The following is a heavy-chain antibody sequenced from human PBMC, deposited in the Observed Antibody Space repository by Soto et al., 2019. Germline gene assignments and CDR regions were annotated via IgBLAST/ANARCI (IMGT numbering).Heavy chain of an antibody. V-gene: IGHV4-34*01. Sequence: SETLSLTCAVYGGSFSGYYWSWIRQPPGKGLEWIGEINHSGSTNYNPSLKSRVTISVDTSKNQFSLKLSSVTAADTAVYYCARGDRGRFLEWSHAFDIWGQGTMVTVSS. D-gene: IGHD3-3*01. CDR2: INHSGST. J-gene: IGHJ3*02. CDR1: GGSFSGYY. CDR3: ARGDRGRFLEWSHAFDI.